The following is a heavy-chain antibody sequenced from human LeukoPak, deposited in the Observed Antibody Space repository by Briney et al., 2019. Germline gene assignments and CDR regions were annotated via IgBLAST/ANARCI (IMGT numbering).Heavy chain of an antibody. CDR2: ISAGGSNT. V-gene: IGHV3-23*01. CDR1: GFTFSTYA. CDR3: AKGGVATIYNY. Sequence: GGSLRLSCTASGFTFSTYAMSWVRQAPGRGLEWVSVISAGGSNTYYADSVKGRFTISRDNSKNTLYLQMNSLRAEDTAVYYCAKGGVATIYNYWGQGTLVTVSS. D-gene: IGHD5-12*01. J-gene: IGHJ4*02.